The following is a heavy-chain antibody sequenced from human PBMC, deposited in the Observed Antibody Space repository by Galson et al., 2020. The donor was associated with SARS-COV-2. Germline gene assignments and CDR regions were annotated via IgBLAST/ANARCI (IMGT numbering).Heavy chain of an antibody. J-gene: IGHJ6*02. Sequence: SVKVSCKASGGTFSSYAISWVRQAPGQGLEWMGGIIPIFGTANYAQKFQGRVTITADESTSTAYMELSSLRSEDTAVYYCARWSWGSGSYHERYYYYYGMDVWGQGTTVTVSS. D-gene: IGHD3-10*01. CDR3: ARWSWGSGSYHERYYYYYGMDV. V-gene: IGHV1-69*13. CDR2: IIPIFGTA. CDR1: GGTFSSYA.